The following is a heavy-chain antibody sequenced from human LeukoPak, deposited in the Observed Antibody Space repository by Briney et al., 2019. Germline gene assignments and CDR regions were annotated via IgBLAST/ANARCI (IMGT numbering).Heavy chain of an antibody. CDR3: ASHTIAVAVYYFDY. D-gene: IGHD6-19*01. CDR1: GGSISSSSYY. V-gene: IGHV4-39*01. CDR2: IYYSGST. J-gene: IGHJ4*02. Sequence: PSETLSLTCTVSGGSISSSSYYWGWIRQPPGKGLEWIGSIYYSGSTYYNPSLKSRVTISVDTSKNQFSLKLSSVTAADTAVYYCASHTIAVAVYYFDYWGQGTLVTVSS.